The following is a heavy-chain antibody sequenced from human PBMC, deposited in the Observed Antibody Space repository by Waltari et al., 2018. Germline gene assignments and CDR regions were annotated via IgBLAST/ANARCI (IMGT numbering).Heavy chain of an antibody. CDR3: ARLTRSEWLVLAILLDDY. J-gene: IGHJ4*02. Sequence: QRQRQETGPGPVKPAETRRSTGTVSGGAISRRRDDRGGTRQPPGKGAEGIGSIYYSVSTYYNPSLKSLVTISVDTSKNQFSLKLSSVTAADTAVYYCARLTRSEWLVLAILLDDYWVQGTLVTVSS. CDR2: IYYSVST. CDR1: GGAISRRRDD. D-gene: IGHD6-19*01. V-gene: IGHV4-39*01.